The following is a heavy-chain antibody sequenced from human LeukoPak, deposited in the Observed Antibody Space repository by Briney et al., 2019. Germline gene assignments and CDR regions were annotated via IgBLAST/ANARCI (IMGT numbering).Heavy chain of an antibody. CDR3: ARRGENYDYVWGSYRYSPYFDY. CDR1: GGSFSGYY. CDR2: INHSGST. J-gene: IGHJ4*02. D-gene: IGHD3-16*02. Sequence: SETLSLTCAVYGGSFSGYYWSWIRQPPGKGLEWVGEINHSGSTNYNPSLKSRVTISVDTSKNQFSLKLSYVTAADTAVYYCARRGENYDYVWGSYRYSPYFDYWGQGTLVTVSS. V-gene: IGHV4-34*01.